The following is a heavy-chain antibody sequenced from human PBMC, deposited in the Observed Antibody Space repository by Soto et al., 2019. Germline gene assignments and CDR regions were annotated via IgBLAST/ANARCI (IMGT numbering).Heavy chain of an antibody. Sequence: ASVKVSCKASGGTFSSYAISWVRQAPGQGLEWMGGIIPIFGTANYAQKFQGRVTITADESTSTAYMELSSLRSEDTAVYYCARSTYYYGSGSYYYGMDVWGQGTTVTVSS. CDR2: IIPIFGTA. CDR3: ARSTYYYGSGSYYYGMDV. CDR1: GGTFSSYA. V-gene: IGHV1-69*13. D-gene: IGHD3-10*01. J-gene: IGHJ6*02.